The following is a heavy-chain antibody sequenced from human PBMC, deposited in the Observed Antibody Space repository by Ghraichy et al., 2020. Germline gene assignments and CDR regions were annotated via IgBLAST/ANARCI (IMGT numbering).Heavy chain of an antibody. D-gene: IGHD2-15*01. CDR1: GFTFSSYS. CDR2: ISSSSSTI. J-gene: IGHJ5*02. CDR3: ARGYCSGGSCYSGLGNWFDP. V-gene: IGHV3-48*02. Sequence: GESLNISCAASGFTFSSYSMNWVRQAPGKGLEWVSYISSSSSTIYYADSVKGRFTISRDNAKNSLYLQMNSLRDEDTAVYYCARGYCSGGSCYSGLGNWFDPWGQGTLVTVSS.